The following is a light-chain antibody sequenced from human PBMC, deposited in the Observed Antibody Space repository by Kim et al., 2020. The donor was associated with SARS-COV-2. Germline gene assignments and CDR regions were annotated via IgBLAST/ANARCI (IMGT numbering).Light chain of an antibody. Sequence: ASVGDRVTITCRASQDINNYLAWYQQKPEKVPKLLIHAASALHSGVPSRFSGSGSGTNFTLTIISLQPEDVATYYCQQYNSVPRTFGQGTKVDIK. CDR1: QDINNY. CDR3: QQYNSVPRT. CDR2: AAS. J-gene: IGKJ1*01. V-gene: IGKV1-27*01.